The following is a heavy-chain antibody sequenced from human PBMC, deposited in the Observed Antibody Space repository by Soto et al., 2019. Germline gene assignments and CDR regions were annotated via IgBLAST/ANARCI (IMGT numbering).Heavy chain of an antibody. CDR3: TTDRDYGDYYYYYGMDV. V-gene: IGHV3-15*07. CDR1: GFTFSNAW. J-gene: IGHJ6*02. D-gene: IGHD4-17*01. CDR2: IKSKTDGGTT. Sequence: PGGSLRLSCAASGFTFSNAWMNWVRQAPGKGLEWVGRIKSKTDGGTTDYAAPVKGRFTISRDDSKNTLYLQMNSLKTEDTAVYYCTTDRDYGDYYYYYGMDVWGQGPRSPSP.